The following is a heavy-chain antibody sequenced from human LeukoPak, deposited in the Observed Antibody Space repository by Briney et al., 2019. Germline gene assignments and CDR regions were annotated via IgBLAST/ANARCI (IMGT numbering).Heavy chain of an antibody. J-gene: IGHJ4*02. Sequence: GGSLRLSCAASGFTLTSYGMHWVRQAPGEWLEWVSVISYDGSNKYYADSVKGRFTISKDNSKNTLYLQMTSLRAEDTAVYYCAKARGATYGTYYFDYWGQGNLVTVSS. CDR2: ISYDGSNK. V-gene: IGHV3-30*18. CDR1: GFTLTSYG. D-gene: IGHD4/OR15-4a*01. CDR3: AKARGATYGTYYFDY.